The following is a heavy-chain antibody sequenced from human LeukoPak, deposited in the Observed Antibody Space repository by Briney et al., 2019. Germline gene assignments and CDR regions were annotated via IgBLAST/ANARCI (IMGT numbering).Heavy chain of an antibody. J-gene: IGHJ4*02. CDR2: IIPIFGTA. CDR3: ARADSSSKDYGDYELFDY. D-gene: IGHD4-17*01. V-gene: IGHV1-69*05. CDR1: GGTFSSYA. Sequence: SVKVSCKASGGTFSSYAINWVRQAPGQGLEWMGGIIPIFGTANYAQKFQGRVTITTDESTSTAYMELSSLRSEDTAVYYCARADSSSKDYGDYELFDYWGQGTLVTVSS.